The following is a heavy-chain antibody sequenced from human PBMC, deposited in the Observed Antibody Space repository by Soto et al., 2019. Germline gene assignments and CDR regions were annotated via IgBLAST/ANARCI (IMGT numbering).Heavy chain of an antibody. CDR3: AAAPGGGGY. Sequence: EVQLVESGGGLIQPGGSLRLSCAVSGFTVSNNYMSWVRQALGKGLEGVSVIYSGGYTAYGDSVKGRFTISRDNSKNTIYPQMKSRGAADPAVYYGAAAPGGGGYWGQGTLVTVSS. J-gene: IGHJ4*02. V-gene: IGHV3-53*01. D-gene: IGHD2-15*01. CDR2: IYSGGYT. CDR1: GFTVSNNY.